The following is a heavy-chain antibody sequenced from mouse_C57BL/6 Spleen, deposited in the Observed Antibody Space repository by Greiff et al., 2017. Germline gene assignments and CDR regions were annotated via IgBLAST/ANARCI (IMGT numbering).Heavy chain of an antibody. Sequence: VQLLQPGTDLVKPGASVKLSCKASGYTFTSYWMHWVKQRPGQGLEWIGNINPSNGGTNYKEKFKSKATLTVDKSSSTAYMQLSSLTSEDSAVYYCASGRLLRKGYYFDYWGQGTTLTVSS. CDR1: GYTFTSYW. CDR3: ASGRLLRKGYYFDY. V-gene: IGHV1-53*01. D-gene: IGHD2-3*01. J-gene: IGHJ2*01. CDR2: INPSNGGT.